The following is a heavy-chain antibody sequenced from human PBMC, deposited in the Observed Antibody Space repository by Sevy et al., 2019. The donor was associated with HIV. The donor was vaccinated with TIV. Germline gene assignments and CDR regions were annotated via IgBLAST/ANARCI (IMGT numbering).Heavy chain of an antibody. J-gene: IGHJ1*01. Sequence: QLGGSLRLSCVASGFTFSSYEMNWVRQAPGKGLEWVSHISTSGSIIHYEDSVKGRFTISRENAKNSLYLQMNSLRAEDTAVYYCAREDGSRQYFQYWGQGTLVTVSS. CDR1: GFTFSSYE. CDR3: AREDGSRQYFQY. CDR2: ISTSGSII. V-gene: IGHV3-48*03. D-gene: IGHD6-13*01.